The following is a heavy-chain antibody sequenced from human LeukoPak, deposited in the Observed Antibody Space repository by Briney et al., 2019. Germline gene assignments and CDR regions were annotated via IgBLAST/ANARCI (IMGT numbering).Heavy chain of an antibody. CDR3: ARGRDRSKAGAH. J-gene: IGHJ4*02. CDR1: GGSCDDYY. V-gene: IGHV4-34*01. CDR2: IHPHGIF. Sequence: SETLSLTCAVHGGSCDDYYCSWIRQPPGKGLEWIGEIHPHGIFYYNSSLMSRVTISIDTSKSQFSLMLTSVTAADTAFYFCARGRDRSKAGAHWGQGSLVIVSS. D-gene: IGHD4/OR15-4a*01.